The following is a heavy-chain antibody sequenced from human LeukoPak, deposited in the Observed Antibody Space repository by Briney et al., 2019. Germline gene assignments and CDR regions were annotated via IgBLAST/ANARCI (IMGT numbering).Heavy chain of an antibody. CDR1: GFTFSSYA. Sequence: GESLRLACAVSGFTFSSYAMSWGRRAPGKGLELDSTSRGSGGSTYYADSVKGRFTISRDNSKNTLYLQMNSLRAEDTAVYYCAKDSTIVVVTVTYDYWGQGTLVTVSS. CDR2: SRGSGGST. CDR3: AKDSTIVVVTVTYDY. V-gene: IGHV3-23*01. D-gene: IGHD2-21*02. J-gene: IGHJ4*02.